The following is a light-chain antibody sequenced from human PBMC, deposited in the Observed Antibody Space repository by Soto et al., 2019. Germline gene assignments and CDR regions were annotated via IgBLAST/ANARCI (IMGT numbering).Light chain of an antibody. V-gene: IGKV3-15*01. Sequence: EIVLTQSPGTLSVSPGERATLSCRASQSVSSKLAWYQQKPGQAPRLLFYGASTRATGIPARFSGSGSGTDFTLTISSLETDASAVDICNQPSNGFRQRTK. CDR3: NQPSNG. CDR2: GAS. J-gene: IGKJ2*01. CDR1: QSVSSK.